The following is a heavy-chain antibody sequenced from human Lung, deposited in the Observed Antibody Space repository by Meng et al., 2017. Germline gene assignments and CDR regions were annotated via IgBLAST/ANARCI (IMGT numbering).Heavy chain of an antibody. D-gene: IGHD2-2*01. CDR1: GFTFSSYW. J-gene: IGHJ4*02. Sequence: GESLKISCAASGFTFSSYWMHWVREAPGKGLVWVSHINSDGSSTSYADSVKGRFTISRGNAKNTLYLQMNSLRAEDTAVYYCARSYCTSSSCPVDYWGQGTLVTVSS. CDR3: ARSYCTSSSCPVDY. CDR2: INSDGSST. V-gene: IGHV3-74*01.